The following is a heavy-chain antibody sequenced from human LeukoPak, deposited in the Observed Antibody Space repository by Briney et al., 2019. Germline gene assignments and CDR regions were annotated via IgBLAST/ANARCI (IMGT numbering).Heavy chain of an antibody. CDR1: GFTFSSYA. CDR3: AKGTSWMSPYYYMDV. V-gene: IGHV3-23*01. Sequence: GGSLRLSCAPSGFTFSSYAMTWVRQAPGKGLEWVSAIGSSFNTFYADSVKGRFTISRDNSKNTLYLQMNSLRAEDTALYFCAKGTSWMSPYYYMDVWGTGTTVTVSS. D-gene: IGHD2-2*01. CDR2: IGSSFNT. J-gene: IGHJ6*03.